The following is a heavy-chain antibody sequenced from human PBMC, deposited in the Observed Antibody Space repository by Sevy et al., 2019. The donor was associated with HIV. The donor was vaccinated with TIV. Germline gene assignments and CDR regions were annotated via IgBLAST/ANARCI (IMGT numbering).Heavy chain of an antibody. V-gene: IGHV4-59*08. Sequence: SETLSLTCTVSGGSISSYYWSWIRQPPGKGLEWIGYIYYSGSTNYNPSLKSRVTISVDTSKNQFSLKLSSVTAADTAVYYCARRTGDLLDYWGQGTLVTDSS. CDR2: IYYSGST. D-gene: IGHD7-27*01. CDR3: ARRTGDLLDY. J-gene: IGHJ4*02. CDR1: GGSISSYY.